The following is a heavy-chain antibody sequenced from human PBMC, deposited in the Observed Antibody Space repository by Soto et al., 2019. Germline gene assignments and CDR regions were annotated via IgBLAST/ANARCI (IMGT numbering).Heavy chain of an antibody. V-gene: IGHV3-48*01. J-gene: IGHJ4*02. CDR3: ATSLLTTVRTTA. Sequence: GGSLRLSCEASGFTFSNYGINWVRQAPGKGLEWVSHISSSSSTIYYAESVKGRFSISRDNAKNSLYLQMSSLRGEDTAVYYCATSLLTTVRTTAWGQGTQVTVSS. CDR1: GFTFSNYG. CDR2: ISSSSSTI. D-gene: IGHD1-1*01.